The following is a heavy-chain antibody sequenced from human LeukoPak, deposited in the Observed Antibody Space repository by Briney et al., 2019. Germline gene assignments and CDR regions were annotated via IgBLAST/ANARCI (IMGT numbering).Heavy chain of an antibody. Sequence: GGSLRLSCVASGFSFTSYWMSWVRQAPGKGLEFVANINQDGGTKNYVDSVKGRFTISRDNAENSLYLQMSSLRAEDTALYYCARGPGGSSFDIWGQGIMVTVSS. J-gene: IGHJ3*02. CDR3: ARGPGGSSFDI. V-gene: IGHV3-7*01. CDR2: INQDGGTK. D-gene: IGHD3-16*01. CDR1: GFSFTSYW.